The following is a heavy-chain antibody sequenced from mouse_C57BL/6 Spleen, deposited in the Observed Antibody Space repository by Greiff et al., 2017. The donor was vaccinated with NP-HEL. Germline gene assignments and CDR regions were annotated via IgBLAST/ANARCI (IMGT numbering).Heavy chain of an antibody. J-gene: IGHJ4*01. CDR3: TRQLRLSDYAMDY. V-gene: IGHV1-72*01. CDR1: GYTFTSYC. CDR2: IDTNSGCT. Sequence: QVQLQQPGAELVKPGASLKLSCKASGYTFTSYCMSWVNQRPGRGLEWIARIDTNSGCTKYNEKFKGRVTLSVDKPSSTAYMQISSLTSEDSAVYCCTRQLRLSDYAMDYWGQGTSVTVSS. D-gene: IGHD3-2*02.